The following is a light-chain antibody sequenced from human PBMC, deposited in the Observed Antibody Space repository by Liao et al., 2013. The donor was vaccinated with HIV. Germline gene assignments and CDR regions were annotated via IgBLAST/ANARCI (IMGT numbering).Light chain of an antibody. CDR2: YDS. Sequence: SYVLTQPPSVSVAPGKTARITCGGNNIGSKSVHWYQQKPGQAPVLVIYYDSDRPSGIPERFSGSNSGNTATLTISRVEAGDEADYYCQVWDSSSDHPVFGGRDQADRP. CDR1: NIGSKS. V-gene: IGLV3-21*04. CDR3: QVWDSSSDHPV. J-gene: IGLJ3*02.